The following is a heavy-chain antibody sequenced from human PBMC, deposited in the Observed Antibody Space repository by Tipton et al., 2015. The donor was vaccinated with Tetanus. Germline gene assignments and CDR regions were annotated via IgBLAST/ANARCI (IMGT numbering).Heavy chain of an antibody. CDR1: GASIGSISYY. Sequence: TLSLTCTVSGASIGSISYYWSWIRQPPGKALEWVAHIYYSGSATYNPSVASRATVSIDMSKNQFSLRLTSATAADTAVYYCARGRITGPTGRYYAMDVWGQGTTVTVSS. CDR3: ARGRITGPTGRYYAMDV. V-gene: IGHV4-61*05. CDR2: IYYSGSA. J-gene: IGHJ6*01. D-gene: IGHD1-7*01.